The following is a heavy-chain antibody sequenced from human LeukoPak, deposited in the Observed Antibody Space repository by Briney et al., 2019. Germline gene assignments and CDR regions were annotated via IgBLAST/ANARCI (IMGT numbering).Heavy chain of an antibody. J-gene: IGHJ4*02. Sequence: GGSLRLSCAASGFTFSSYWMSWVRQAPGKGLEWVANIKQDGSEKYYVDSVKGRFTISRDNAKNSLYLQMNSLRAEDTAVYYCARDGAGVVPAAMDPMYFDYWGQGTLVTVSS. CDR2: IKQDGSEK. D-gene: IGHD2-2*01. CDR1: GFTFSSYW. V-gene: IGHV3-7*01. CDR3: ARDGAGVVPAAMDPMYFDY.